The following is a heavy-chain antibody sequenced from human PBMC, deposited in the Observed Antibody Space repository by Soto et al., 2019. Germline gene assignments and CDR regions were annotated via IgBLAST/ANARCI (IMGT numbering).Heavy chain of an antibody. CDR2: ISWDGGST. CDR3: AKESAGIAVTYGMDV. CDR1: GFTFDDYT. J-gene: IGHJ6*02. D-gene: IGHD6-19*01. Sequence: EVQLVESGGVVVQPGGSLRLSCAASGFTFDDYTMHWVRQAPGKGLEWVSLISWDGGSTYYADSVKGRFTISRDNSKNSLYLQMNSLRTEDTALYYCAKESAGIAVTYGMDVWGQGTTVTVSS. V-gene: IGHV3-43*01.